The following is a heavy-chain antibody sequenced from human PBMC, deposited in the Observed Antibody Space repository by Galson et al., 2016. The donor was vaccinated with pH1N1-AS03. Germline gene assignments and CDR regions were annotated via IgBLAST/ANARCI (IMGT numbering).Heavy chain of an antibody. CDR1: GFTLSSYS. V-gene: IGHV3-48*02. Sequence: SLRLSCAASGFTLSSYSMSWVRQPPGKGLEGVSYISSSSTNKYYANSVRGRFTISRDNAKNSLFLQMNSLRDEDTAVYYCARDGGGYSHGYLDPWGQGAVVIVSS. CDR2: ISSSSTNK. CDR3: ARDGGGYSHGYLDP. D-gene: IGHD5-18*01. J-gene: IGHJ5*02.